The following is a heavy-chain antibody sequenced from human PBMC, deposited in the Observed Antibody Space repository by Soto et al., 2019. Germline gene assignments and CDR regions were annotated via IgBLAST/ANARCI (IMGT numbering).Heavy chain of an antibody. CDR3: ARESEAHVVVLAAPYDY. V-gene: IGHV1-3*01. CDR1: GYTFTSYA. CDR2: INAGNGNT. Sequence: ASVKVSCKASGYTFTSYAMHWVRQAPGQRLEWMGWINAGNGNTKYSQKFQGRVTITRDTSASTAYMELSSLRSEDTAVYYCARESEAHVVVLAAPYDYWGQGTLVTVSS. D-gene: IGHD2-15*01. J-gene: IGHJ4*02.